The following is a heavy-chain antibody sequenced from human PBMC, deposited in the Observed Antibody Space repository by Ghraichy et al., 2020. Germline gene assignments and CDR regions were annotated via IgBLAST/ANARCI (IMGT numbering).Heavy chain of an antibody. D-gene: IGHD5-24*01. CDR2: IKGETDGDTT. Sequence: GESLNISCAASGLTLSRLFMNLVRQAPGKGLEWVGRIKGETDGDTTDFAAPVKGRFTISRDDSKNTVYLQMDSLKIEDTAVYYCATGWHYYYDFWGQGTLVTVSS. J-gene: IGHJ4*02. CDR3: ATGWHYYYDF. CDR1: GLTLSRLF. V-gene: IGHV3-15*07.